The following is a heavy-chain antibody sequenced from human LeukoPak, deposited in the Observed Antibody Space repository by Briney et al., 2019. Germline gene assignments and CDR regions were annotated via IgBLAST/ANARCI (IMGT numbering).Heavy chain of an antibody. Sequence: TGRSLRLSCAASGFTFSSYSMNWVRQAPGKGLEWVSSISSSSSYIYYADSVKGRFTISGDNAKNSLYLQMNSLRAEDTAVYYCAREGGRDGYNYFDYWGQGTLVTVSS. CDR2: ISSSSSYI. CDR3: AREGGRDGYNYFDY. D-gene: IGHD5-24*01. V-gene: IGHV3-21*01. J-gene: IGHJ4*02. CDR1: GFTFSSYS.